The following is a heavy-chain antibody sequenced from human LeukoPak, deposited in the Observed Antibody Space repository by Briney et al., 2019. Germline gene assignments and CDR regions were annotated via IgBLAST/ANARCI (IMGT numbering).Heavy chain of an antibody. CDR2: IIPIFGTA. CDR1: GGTFSSYA. Sequence: GATVTVSCKASGGTFSSYAISWVRQAPGQGLEWMGGIIPIFGTANYAQKFQGRVTITADESTGTASMELSSLRSEDTAVYYCARGLGRITIFGVVTRKYNWFDPWGQGTLVTVSS. D-gene: IGHD3-3*01. CDR3: ARGLGRITIFGVVTRKYNWFDP. V-gene: IGHV1-69*13. J-gene: IGHJ5*02.